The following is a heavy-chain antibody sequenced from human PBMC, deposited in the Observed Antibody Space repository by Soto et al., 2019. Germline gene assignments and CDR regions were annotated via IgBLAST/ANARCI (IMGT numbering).Heavy chain of an antibody. Sequence: EVQLVESGGGLVKPGGSLRLSCAASGFTFSNAWMSWVRQAPGKGLEWVGRIKSKTDGGTTDYAAPVKGRFTISRDDSTSTLYLQMNSLKTEETAVYYCTTDRFYSPVDSWGQGTLVTVSS. CDR1: GFTFSNAW. CDR3: TTDRFYSPVDS. D-gene: IGHD4-4*01. V-gene: IGHV3-15*01. CDR2: IKSKTDGGTT. J-gene: IGHJ4*02.